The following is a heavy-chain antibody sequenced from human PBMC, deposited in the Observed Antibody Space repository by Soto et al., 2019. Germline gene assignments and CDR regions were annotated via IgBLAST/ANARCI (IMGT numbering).Heavy chain of an antibody. CDR2: ISDTGGNT. D-gene: IGHD6-19*01. CDR1: GLTFSSYA. CDR3: AKEGVRYSSGWYLDY. Sequence: GGSLRLSCAASGLTFSSYAMSWVRQAPGKGLEWVSGISDTGGNTHYVDSVKGRFTISRDISKNTLYLQMNSLRAEDTAVYYCAKEGVRYSSGWYLDYWGQGTLVTVSS. J-gene: IGHJ4*02. V-gene: IGHV3-23*01.